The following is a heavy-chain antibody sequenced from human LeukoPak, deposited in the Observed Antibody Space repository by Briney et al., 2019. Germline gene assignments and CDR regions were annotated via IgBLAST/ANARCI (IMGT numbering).Heavy chain of an antibody. V-gene: IGHV1-24*01. CDR3: ATDPSYYYDSRNWFDP. CDR2: FDPEDGET. CDR1: GYTLTELS. J-gene: IGHJ5*02. D-gene: IGHD3-22*01. Sequence: ASVKVSCKVSGYTLTELSMHWVRQAPGKGLEWMGGFDPEDGETIYAQKFQGRVTMTEDTSTDTAYMELSSLRSEDTAVYYCATDPSYYYDSRNWFDPWGQGTPVTVSS.